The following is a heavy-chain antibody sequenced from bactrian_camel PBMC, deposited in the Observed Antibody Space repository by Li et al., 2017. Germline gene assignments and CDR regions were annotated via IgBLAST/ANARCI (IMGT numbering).Heavy chain of an antibody. Sequence: QLVESGGGSVQAGGSLRLSCAASGYTYNKNCMAWFRQAPGKGLEWVSSITSGGDSTRYADSVKGRFTISRDNAKNALYLELNSLKTEDTAMYYCVRGGESHFDYWGQGTQVTVS. J-gene: IGHJ6*01. D-gene: IGHD1*01. V-gene: IGHV3S1*01. CDR2: ITSGGDST. CDR1: GYTYNKNC. CDR3: VRGGESHFDY.